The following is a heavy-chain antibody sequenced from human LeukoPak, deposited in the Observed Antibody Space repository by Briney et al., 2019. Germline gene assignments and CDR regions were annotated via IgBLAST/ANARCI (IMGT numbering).Heavy chain of an antibody. V-gene: IGHV1-8*01. D-gene: IGHD6-6*01. Sequence: ASVTVSCKASEYTFTSYDINWVRQATGQGLEWMGWMNPNSGNTGYVQKFQGRVTMTRVTSISTAYMELNNLTSEDTAVYYCARGSWGEIAGRKSFEFWGQGSLVTVSS. CDR2: MNPNSGNT. CDR3: ARGSWGEIAGRKSFEF. CDR1: EYTFTSYD. J-gene: IGHJ4*02.